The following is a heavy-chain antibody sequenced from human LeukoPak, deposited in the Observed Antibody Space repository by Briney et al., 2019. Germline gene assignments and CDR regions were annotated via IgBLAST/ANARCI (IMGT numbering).Heavy chain of an antibody. J-gene: IGHJ4*02. Sequence: GGSLRLSCAASGFTFSSYAMSWVRQAPGKGLEWVSAISGSGGSTYYADSVKGRFTISRDNSKNTLYLQMNSLRAEDTAVYYYAKDRYYYDSSGYNRFDYWGQGTLVTVSS. CDR2: ISGSGGST. V-gene: IGHV3-23*01. D-gene: IGHD3-22*01. CDR3: AKDRYYYDSSGYNRFDY. CDR1: GFTFSSYA.